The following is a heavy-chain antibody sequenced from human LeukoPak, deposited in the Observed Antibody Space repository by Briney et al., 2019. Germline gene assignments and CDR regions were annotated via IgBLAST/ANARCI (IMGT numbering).Heavy chain of an antibody. CDR1: GFTFSSYS. CDR3: ARDLKEWELLGSRDWFDP. CDR2: ISSSSSYI. J-gene: IGHJ5*02. V-gene: IGHV3-21*01. Sequence: GGSLRLSCAASGFTFSSYSMYWVRQAPGKGLEWVSSISSSSSYIYYADSVKGRFTISRDNAKNSLYLQMNSLRAEDTAVYYCARDLKEWELLGSRDWFDPWGQGTLVTVSS. D-gene: IGHD1-26*01.